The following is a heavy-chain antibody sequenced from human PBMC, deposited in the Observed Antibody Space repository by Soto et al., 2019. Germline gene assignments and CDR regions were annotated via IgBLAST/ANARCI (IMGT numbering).Heavy chain of an antibody. Sequence: PGGSLRLSCAASGFTFSGSAMHWVRQASGKGLEWVGRIRSKANSYATAYAASVKGRFTISRDDSKNTAYLQMNSLKTEDTAVYYCTRLVVTASLGYYYGMDVWGQGTTVTAP. D-gene: IGHD2-21*02. J-gene: IGHJ6*02. CDR1: GFTFSGSA. CDR2: IRSKANSYAT. V-gene: IGHV3-73*01. CDR3: TRLVVTASLGYYYGMDV.